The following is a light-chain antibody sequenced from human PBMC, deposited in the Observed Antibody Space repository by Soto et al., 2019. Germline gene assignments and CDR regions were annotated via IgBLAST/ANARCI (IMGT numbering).Light chain of an antibody. Sequence: EVVLTQSPGTLSLSPGERATLSCRASQSVSSSCLAWYQQKPGQAPRLLIYGASSRATGIPDRLSGSGSGTDFALTITRLEPEDFAEYYFQQYGTSSLTFGGGTKVEIK. J-gene: IGKJ4*01. CDR2: GAS. V-gene: IGKV3-20*01. CDR3: QQYGTSSLT. CDR1: QSVSSSC.